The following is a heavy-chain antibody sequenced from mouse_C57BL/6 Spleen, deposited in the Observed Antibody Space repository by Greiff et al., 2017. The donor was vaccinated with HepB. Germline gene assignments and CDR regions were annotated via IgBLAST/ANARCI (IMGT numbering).Heavy chain of an antibody. J-gene: IGHJ4*01. CDR1: GYSITSGYY. CDR2: ISYDGSN. CDR3: ARGGGYYGSSFYYAMDY. Sequence: DVQLQESGPGLVKPSQSLSLTCSVTGYSITSGYYWNWIRQFPGNKLEWMGYISYDGSNNYNPSLKNRIPITRDTSKNQFFLKLNSVTTEDTATYYCARGGGYYGSSFYYAMDYWGQGTSVTVSS. D-gene: IGHD1-1*01. V-gene: IGHV3-6*01.